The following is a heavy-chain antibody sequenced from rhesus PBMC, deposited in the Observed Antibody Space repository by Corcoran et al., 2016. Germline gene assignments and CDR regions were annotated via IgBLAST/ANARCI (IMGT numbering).Heavy chain of an antibody. CDR1: GGPISDYYS. CDR3: ARGPAGFNRCDV. V-gene: IGHV4S9*01. J-gene: IGHJ5-1*01. CDR2: FYGNTTST. Sequence: QVQLQESGPGLVKPSETLSLTCAVSGGPISDYYSWKWIRQHPGQGLGWLGNFYGNTTSTSSTPSLMSRVTSSADTSKYQFFLKLSSVTAADTSVYYCARGPAGFNRCDVWGPGVLVTVSS. D-gene: IGHD1-1*01.